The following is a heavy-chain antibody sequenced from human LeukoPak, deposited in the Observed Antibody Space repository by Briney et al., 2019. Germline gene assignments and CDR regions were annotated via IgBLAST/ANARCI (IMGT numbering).Heavy chain of an antibody. D-gene: IGHD2-8*02. V-gene: IGHV1-18*01. J-gene: IGHJ5*02. CDR1: GYTFTTYG. Sequence: GSSVKVSCKASGYTFTTYGISWVRQAPGQGLEWMGWISAYNGNTNYAQRLQGRVTMTTDTSTSTAYMELRSLRSDDTAIYYCARDVLLVPRWFDPWGQGTLVTVSS. CDR3: ARDVLLVPRWFDP. CDR2: ISAYNGNT.